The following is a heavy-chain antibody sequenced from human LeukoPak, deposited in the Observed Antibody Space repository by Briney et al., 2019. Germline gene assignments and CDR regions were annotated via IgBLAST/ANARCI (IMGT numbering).Heavy chain of an antibody. J-gene: IGHJ4*02. CDR3: ARDVGPYGGSPGAD. D-gene: IGHD1-26*01. V-gene: IGHV3-74*01. CDR2: INTAGSEA. CDR1: GLIFSAHW. Sequence: GGTLRLSCEASGLIFSAHWMQRVGQAPGKGLIWGSRINTAGSEADYADAGRGRFVVARDNSRNTLFILMNSLREDDTAMYFCARDVGPYGGSPGADWGQGTQVTVSS.